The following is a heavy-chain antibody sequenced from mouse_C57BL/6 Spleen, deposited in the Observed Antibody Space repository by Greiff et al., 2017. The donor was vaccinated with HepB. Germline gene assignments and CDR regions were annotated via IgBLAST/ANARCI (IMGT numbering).Heavy chain of an antibody. D-gene: IGHD2-3*01. V-gene: IGHV5-17*01. Sequence: EVQVVESGGGLVKPGGSLKLSCAASGFTFSDYGMHWVRQAPEKGLEWVAYISSGSSTIYYADTVKGRFTISRDNAKNTLFLQMTSLRSEDTAMYYCASPYDGYYQGYFDYWGQGTTLTVSS. CDR1: GFTFSDYG. CDR2: ISSGSSTI. J-gene: IGHJ2*01. CDR3: ASPYDGYYQGYFDY.